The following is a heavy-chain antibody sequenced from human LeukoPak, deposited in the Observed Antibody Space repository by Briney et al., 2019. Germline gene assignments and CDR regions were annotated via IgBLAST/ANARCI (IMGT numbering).Heavy chain of an antibody. D-gene: IGHD3-22*01. CDR1: GGSISSSSYY. V-gene: IGHV4-39*07. CDR3: ARDSDYYDSSGYYHNWFDP. J-gene: IGHJ5*02. Sequence: SETLSLTCTVSGGSISSSSYYWGWIRQPPGKGLEWIGEINHSGSTNYNPSLKSRVTISVDTSKNQFSLKLSSVTAADTAVYYCARDSDYYDSSGYYHNWFDPWGQGTLVTVSS. CDR2: INHSGST.